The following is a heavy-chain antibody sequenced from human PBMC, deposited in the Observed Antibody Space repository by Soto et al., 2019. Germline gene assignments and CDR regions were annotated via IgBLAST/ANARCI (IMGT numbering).Heavy chain of an antibody. CDR2: IYHTGTT. D-gene: IGHD3-22*01. J-gene: IGHJ5*02. V-gene: IGHV4-30-2*01. Sequence: WTWIRQPPGKGLEWIGFIYHTGTTYYNPSLKSRVTISVDRSKNQFSLKLNSVTAADTAVYYCAGGVNYYDSSGSSWFDPWGQGALVTVSS. CDR3: AGGVNYYDSSGSSWFDP.